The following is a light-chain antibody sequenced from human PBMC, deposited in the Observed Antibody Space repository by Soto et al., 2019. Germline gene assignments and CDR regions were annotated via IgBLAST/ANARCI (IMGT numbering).Light chain of an antibody. V-gene: IGLV2-14*01. CDR1: STDVGAYNF. Sequence: QSALTQPASVSGSPGQSITISCTGTSTDVGAYNFVSWYQQYPGKATKLMFYDVNYRPPGISYRFSGSKSGNTGSLIISGRQAEVEADYYCSSYTTTSTVLFGGWTELTVL. J-gene: IGLJ2*01. CDR2: DVN. CDR3: SSYTTTSTVL.